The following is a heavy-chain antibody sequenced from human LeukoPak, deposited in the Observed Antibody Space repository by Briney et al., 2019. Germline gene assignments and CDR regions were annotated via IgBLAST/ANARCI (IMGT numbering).Heavy chain of an antibody. CDR1: GGSISSSSYY. D-gene: IGHD1-26*01. J-gene: IGHJ6*02. CDR2: IYYSGST. V-gene: IGHV4-39*01. CDR3: ARGWELRYGMDV. Sequence: SETLSLTCTVSGGSISSSSYYWGWIRQPPGKGLEWIGSIYYSGSTYYNPSLKSRVTISVDTSKNQFSLRLSSVTAADTALYYCARGWELRYGMDVWGQGTTVTVSS.